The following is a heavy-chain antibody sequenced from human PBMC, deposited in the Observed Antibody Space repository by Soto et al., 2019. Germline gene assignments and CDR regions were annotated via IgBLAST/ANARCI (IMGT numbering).Heavy chain of an antibody. D-gene: IGHD3-10*01. CDR2: ISYDGGSE. Sequence: QVQLVESGGGVVQPGTSLRLSCAASGFTFSGYALHWVRQAPGKRLEWVAVISYDGGSEYYADSVKGRFTIARDNSKNALSLQMNSLRPEDTAVYYCARGGGGYYYYGMDVWVQGTTVTVSS. CDR1: GFTFSGYA. CDR3: ARGGGGYYYYGMDV. V-gene: IGHV3-30-3*01. J-gene: IGHJ6*02.